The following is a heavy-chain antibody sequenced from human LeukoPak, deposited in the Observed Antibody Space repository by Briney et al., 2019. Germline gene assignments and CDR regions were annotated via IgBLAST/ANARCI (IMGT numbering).Heavy chain of an antibody. CDR1: GFTFSTYW. Sequence: GGSLRLSCAASGFTFSTYWMHWVRQAPGKGLVWVSRIDSDGSSTSYAASVKGRFTISRDNAKNTLYLQMNSLRAEDTAVYYCARGYGETADSRRAFDMWGRGTMVTVSS. CDR3: ARGYGETADSRRAFDM. V-gene: IGHV3-74*01. J-gene: IGHJ3*02. D-gene: IGHD4-17*01. CDR2: IDSDGSST.